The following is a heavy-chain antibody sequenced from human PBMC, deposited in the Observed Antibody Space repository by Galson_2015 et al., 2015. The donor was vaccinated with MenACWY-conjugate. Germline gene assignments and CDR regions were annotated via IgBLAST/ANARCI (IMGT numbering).Heavy chain of an antibody. D-gene: IGHD3-16*01. Sequence: LSLTCSVSGDSISGYYWSWIRQPPGKRLEWIGSIYYSGSTTYNPSLTTRVTLSVETSKSQFSLNLTSVTAADTAVYYCVRQGGDDAFNVWGQGTMVAVAS. CDR3: VRQGGDDAFNV. CDR1: GDSISGYY. V-gene: IGHV4-59*08. J-gene: IGHJ3*01. CDR2: IYYSGST.